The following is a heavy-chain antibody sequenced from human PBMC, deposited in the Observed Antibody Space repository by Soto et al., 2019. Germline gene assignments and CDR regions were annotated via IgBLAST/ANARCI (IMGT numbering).Heavy chain of an antibody. CDR2: IFSNEEK. CDR3: ARTPGIAVANNWFDP. Sequence: QVTLKESGPVLVKPTETLPLTCTVSGFSLSTARMGVSWIREPPGKALEWLAHIFSNEEKSYTPSLKSRLTISQDKSKSQVVLTMTNMDPVDTATYYCARTPGIAVANNWFDPWGQGTLVTVSS. CDR1: GFSLSTARMG. J-gene: IGHJ5*02. V-gene: IGHV2-26*01. D-gene: IGHD6-19*01.